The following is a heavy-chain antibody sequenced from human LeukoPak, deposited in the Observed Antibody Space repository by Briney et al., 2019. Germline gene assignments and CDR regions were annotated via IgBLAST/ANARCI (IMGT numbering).Heavy chain of an antibody. Sequence: SETLSLTCTVSGGSISSYYWSWIRQPPGKGLEWIGYIYYSGSTNYNPSLKSRVTISVDTSKNQLSLKLSSVTAADTAVYYCARGRGYYDSSGYYFDYFDYWGQGTLVTVSS. CDR3: ARGRGYYDSSGYYFDYFDY. CDR1: GGSISSYY. CDR2: IYYSGST. V-gene: IGHV4-59*01. J-gene: IGHJ4*02. D-gene: IGHD3-22*01.